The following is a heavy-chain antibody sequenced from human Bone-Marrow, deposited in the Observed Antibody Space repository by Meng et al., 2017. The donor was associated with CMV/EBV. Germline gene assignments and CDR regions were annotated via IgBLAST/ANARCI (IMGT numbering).Heavy chain of an antibody. CDR3: ARERAPLYDFWSGSFHYYYGMDV. Sequence: ASVKVSCKASGYTFTSYYMHWVRQAPGQGLEWMGIINPSGGSTSYAQKFQGRVTMTRDTSTSTVYMELSSLRSEDTAVYYCARERAPLYDFWSGSFHYYYGMDVWGQGTTVTVSS. V-gene: IGHV1-46*01. J-gene: IGHJ6*02. D-gene: IGHD3-3*01. CDR2: INPSGGST. CDR1: GYTFTSYY.